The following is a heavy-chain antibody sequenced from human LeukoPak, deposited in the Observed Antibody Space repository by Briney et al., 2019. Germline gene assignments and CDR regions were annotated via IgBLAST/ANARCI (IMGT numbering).Heavy chain of an antibody. CDR2: IYTSGST. Sequence: SETLSLTCTVSGGSISSYYWSWIRQPAGKGLEWIGRIYTSGSTNYNPSLKSRVTMSVDTSKNQFSLKLSSVTAADTAVYYCARDRAMVRGRAYYGMDVWGQGTTVTVPS. D-gene: IGHD3-10*01. CDR3: ARDRAMVRGRAYYGMDV. CDR1: GGSISSYY. V-gene: IGHV4-4*07. J-gene: IGHJ6*02.